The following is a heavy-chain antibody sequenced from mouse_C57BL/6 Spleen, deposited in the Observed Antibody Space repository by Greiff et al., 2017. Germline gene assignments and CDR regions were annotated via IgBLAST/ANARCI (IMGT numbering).Heavy chain of an antibody. V-gene: IGHV2-5*01. CDR2: IWRGGST. CDR1: GFSLTSYG. D-gene: IGHD1-1*01. J-gene: IGHJ1*03. Sequence: VQLQQSGPGLVQPSQSLSITCTVSGFSLTSYGVHWVRQSPGKGLEWLGVIWRGGSTDYNAAFMSRLSITKDNSKSQVFFKMNRLQADDTAIYYGVPHYYGSSYWYFDVWGTGTTVTVSS. CDR3: VPHYYGSSYWYFDV.